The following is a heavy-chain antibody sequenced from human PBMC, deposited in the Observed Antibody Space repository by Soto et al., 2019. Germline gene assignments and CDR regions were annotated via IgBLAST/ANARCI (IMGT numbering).Heavy chain of an antibody. CDR2: ISYDGRNE. D-gene: IGHD2-8*01. V-gene: IGHV3-30*03. CDR1: GFTFSSYG. CDR3: ARDGCPNGVCFNDY. Sequence: QVQLVESGGGVVQPGRSLRLSCAASGFTFSSYGMHWVRQAPGKGLEWVAVISYDGRNEYYADSVKGRFTVSRDSSENTLYLQINTLKPEDTAVYYCARDGCPNGVCFNDYWGQGTLVTVSP. J-gene: IGHJ4*02.